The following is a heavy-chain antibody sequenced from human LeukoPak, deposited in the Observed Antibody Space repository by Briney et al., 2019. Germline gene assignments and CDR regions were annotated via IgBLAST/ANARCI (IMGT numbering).Heavy chain of an antibody. J-gene: IGHJ6*02. V-gene: IGHV3-23*01. Sequence: GGSLRLSCAASGFTFSSYAMSWVRQAPGKGLEWVSAISGSGGSTYYADSVKGRFTISRDNSKNTLYLQMNSLRAEDTAVYYCAKGAGGYDILTGYYSLYGMGVWGQGTTVTVSS. CDR3: AKGAGGYDILTGYYSLYGMGV. CDR1: GFTFSSYA. D-gene: IGHD3-9*01. CDR2: ISGSGGST.